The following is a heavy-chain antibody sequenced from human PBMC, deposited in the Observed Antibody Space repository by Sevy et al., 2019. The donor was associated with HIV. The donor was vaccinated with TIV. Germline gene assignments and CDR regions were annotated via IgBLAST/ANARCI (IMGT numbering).Heavy chain of an antibody. J-gene: IGHJ4*02. D-gene: IGHD3-10*01. Sequence: ASVKVSCKASGYTFTGYYMHWVRQAPGQGLEWMGRINPNSGGTNYAQKFQGRVTMTRDTSISKAYMELSRLRSDDTAVYYCARASNYYGSGIDRIAYWGQGTLVTVSS. CDR3: ARASNYYGSGIDRIAY. V-gene: IGHV1-2*06. CDR1: GYTFTGYY. CDR2: INPNSGGT.